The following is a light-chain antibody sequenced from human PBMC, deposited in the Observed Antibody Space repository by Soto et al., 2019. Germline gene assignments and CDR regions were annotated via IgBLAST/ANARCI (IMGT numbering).Light chain of an antibody. J-gene: IGKJ2*01. CDR2: ATS. CDR1: QGIGSY. Sequence: DIQMTQSPSSLSASVGDRVTITCRASQGIGSYLAWYQQKPGKAPRLLIYATSTLQSGVPSRFSGSGSGTDFTLTISSLQPEDVAIYYCQQYSSDLNTFGQGTKLEIK. V-gene: IGKV1-27*01. CDR3: QQYSSDLNT.